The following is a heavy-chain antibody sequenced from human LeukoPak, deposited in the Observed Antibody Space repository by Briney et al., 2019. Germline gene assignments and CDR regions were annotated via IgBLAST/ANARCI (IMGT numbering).Heavy chain of an antibody. J-gene: IGHJ6*04. CDR1: GGSFSGYY. CDR3: ASGYSYGDGV. V-gene: IGHV4-34*01. CDR2: INHSGST. Sequence: SETLSLTCAVYGGSFSGYYWSWIRQPPGKGLEWIGEINHSGSTNYSPSLKSRVTISVDTSKNQFSLKLSSVTAADTAVYYCASGYSYGDGVWGKGTTVTVSS. D-gene: IGHD5-18*01.